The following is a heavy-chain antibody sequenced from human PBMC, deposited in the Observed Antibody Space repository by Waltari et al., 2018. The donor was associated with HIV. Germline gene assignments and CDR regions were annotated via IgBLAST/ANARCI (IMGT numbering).Heavy chain of an antibody. V-gene: IGHV5-51*01. D-gene: IGHD3-9*01. CDR1: GYKFNTYW. CDR2: INPGNSDT. CDR3: VVGPHYFDGPEGRGRLDYFQN. J-gene: IGHJ1*01. Sequence: EVQLVQSRKEIKKPGESLKISCKGSGYKFNTYWIGWVRQMPGKGLEWMGIINPGNSDTRYSQSSQGQVTISADTSVTTAYLHWRSLKASDTAKYYCVVGPHYFDGPEGRGRLDYFQNWGQGTLVTVSS.